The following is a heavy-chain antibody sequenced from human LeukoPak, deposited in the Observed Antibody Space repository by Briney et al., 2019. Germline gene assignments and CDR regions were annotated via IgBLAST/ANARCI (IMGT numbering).Heavy chain of an antibody. V-gene: IGHV4-61*08. J-gene: IGHJ5*02. CDR2: IYYSGST. D-gene: IGHD3-3*01. CDR3: ASEPYISTIFGVVS. Sequence: SETLSLTCAVSGGSISSGGYSWSWIRQPPGKGLEWIGYIYYSGSTNYNPSLKSRVTISVDTSKNQFSLKLSSVTAADTAVYYCASEPYISTIFGVVSWGQGTLVTVSS. CDR1: GGSISSGGYS.